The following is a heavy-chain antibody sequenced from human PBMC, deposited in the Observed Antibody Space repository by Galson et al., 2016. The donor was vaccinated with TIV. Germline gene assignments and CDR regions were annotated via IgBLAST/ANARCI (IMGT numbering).Heavy chain of an antibody. J-gene: IGHJ6*02. Sequence: LSLTCTVSGAPIRDGDSFWSWIRQSPGKGLEWIGYTYYSGRTFYNPSLKSRITISVDTSKNQFSVKLTSVTAADTAVYYCARRAGYYYYAMDVWGQGTTVTVSS. V-gene: IGHV4-30-4*01. CDR3: ARRAGYYYYAMDV. CDR2: TYYSGRT. CDR1: GAPIRDGDSF.